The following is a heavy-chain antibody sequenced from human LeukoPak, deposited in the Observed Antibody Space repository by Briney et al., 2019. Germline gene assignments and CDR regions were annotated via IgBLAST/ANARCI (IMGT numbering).Heavy chain of an antibody. CDR3: AKDRGFSSYYFDY. Sequence: PGGSLRLSCAASGFTFDDYAMHWVRQAPGKGLEWVSGISWNSGSIGYADSVKGRSTISRDNAKNSLYLQMNSLRAEDTALYYCAKDRGFSSYYFDYWGQGTLVTVSS. CDR1: GFTFDDYA. J-gene: IGHJ4*02. CDR2: ISWNSGSI. V-gene: IGHV3-9*01. D-gene: IGHD3-3*01.